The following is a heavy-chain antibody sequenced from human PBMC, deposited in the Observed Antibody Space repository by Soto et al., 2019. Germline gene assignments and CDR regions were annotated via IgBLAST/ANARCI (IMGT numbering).Heavy chain of an antibody. V-gene: IGHV1-46*01. D-gene: IGHD2-2*01. CDR1: GYTFTSYY. Sequence: ASVKVSCKASGYTFTSYYMHWVRQAPGQGLEWMGIINPSGGSTSYAQKFQGRVTMTRDTSTSTVYMELSSLRSEDTAVYYCARAIVVGPAAPYSNYYGLDGSGQGTTVTVSS. J-gene: IGHJ6*02. CDR3: ARAIVVGPAAPYSNYYGLDG. CDR2: INPSGGST.